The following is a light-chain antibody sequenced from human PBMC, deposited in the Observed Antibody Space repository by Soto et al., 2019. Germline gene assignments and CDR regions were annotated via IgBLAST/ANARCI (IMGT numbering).Light chain of an antibody. Sequence: EIVLTQSPGTLSLSPGERASLSCRASQSVISSYLAWYQQKPGQAPRLPIYGASNRATGIPDRFSGSGSGTDFTLTISRLEPEDFAMYFCQQYHSSPPTFTVGQGTKLEI. V-gene: IGKV3-20*01. CDR2: GAS. CDR1: QSVISSY. CDR3: QQYHSSPPTFT. J-gene: IGKJ2*01.